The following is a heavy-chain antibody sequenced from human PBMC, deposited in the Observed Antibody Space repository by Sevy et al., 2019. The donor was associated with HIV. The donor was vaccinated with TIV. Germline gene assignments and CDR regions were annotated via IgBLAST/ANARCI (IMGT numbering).Heavy chain of an antibody. CDR2: INPNSGGT. CDR3: AMDAVRGAPYNSFEP. J-gene: IGHJ5*02. CDR1: GYTFTGYY. V-gene: IGHV1-2*02. D-gene: IGHD3-10*01. Sequence: ASVKVSCKASGYTFTGYYMHWVRQAPGQGLEWMGWINPNSGGTNYAQKFQGRVTMTRDTSISTAYMELSRLRSDDTAVYYCAMDAVRGAPYNSFEPWGQGTLVTVSS.